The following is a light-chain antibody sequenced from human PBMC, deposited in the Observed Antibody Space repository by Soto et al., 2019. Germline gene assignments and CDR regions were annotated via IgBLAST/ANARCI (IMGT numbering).Light chain of an antibody. J-gene: IGKJ2*01. CDR2: KAS. Sequence: DIQMTQSPSTLSASVGDRVTITCRASQSIDNCLAWYQQRPGKAPKLLIFKASNLERGVPSRFSGGGSGTEFTLTISSLQPDDFATYYCQQYHSSSYTFGQGTKLAIK. CDR3: QQYHSSSYT. V-gene: IGKV1-5*03. CDR1: QSIDNC.